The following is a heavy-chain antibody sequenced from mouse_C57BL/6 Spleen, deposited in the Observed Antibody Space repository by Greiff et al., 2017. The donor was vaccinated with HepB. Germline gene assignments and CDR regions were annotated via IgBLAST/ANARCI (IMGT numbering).Heavy chain of an antibody. D-gene: IGHD3-3*01. CDR3: ARSWDNY. CDR2: IDPSDSYT. J-gene: IGHJ2*01. CDR1: GYTFTSYW. V-gene: IGHV1-59*01. Sequence: QVQLQQPGAELVRPGTSVKLSCKASGYTFTSYWMHWVKQRPGQGLEWIGVIDPSDSYTNYNQKFKGKATLTVDTSSSTAYMQLSSLTSEDSAVYYCARSWDNYWGQGTTLTVSS.